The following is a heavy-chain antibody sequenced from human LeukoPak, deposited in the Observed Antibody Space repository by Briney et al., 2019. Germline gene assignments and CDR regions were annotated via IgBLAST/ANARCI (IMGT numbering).Heavy chain of an antibody. V-gene: IGHV1-2*02. Sequence: ASVKVSCKASGYTFTGHYMHWVRQAPGQGLEWMGWIDPNSGGTNYARNLQGRVTVTRDTSISTAYMELSRLRPDDTAVYYCATYSYGYHYWGQGTLVTVSS. D-gene: IGHD5-18*01. CDR1: GYTFTGHY. CDR3: ATYSYGYHY. CDR2: IDPNSGGT. J-gene: IGHJ4*02.